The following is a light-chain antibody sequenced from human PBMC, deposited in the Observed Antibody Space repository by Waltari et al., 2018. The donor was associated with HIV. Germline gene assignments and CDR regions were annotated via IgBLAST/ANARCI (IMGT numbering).Light chain of an antibody. CDR2: DVS. J-gene: IGLJ1*01. V-gene: IGLV2-14*01. CDR1: SSDGGAYKS. Sequence: QSALTQPASVSGSPGQSFTIPCTGTSSDGGAYKSVSWYQQPQGKAPNLTVYDVSNRPSGVSNRFSGSKSGNTASLTISGLQTEDEADYYCSSYTSSSTRVFGTGTNVTVL. CDR3: SSYTSSSTRV.